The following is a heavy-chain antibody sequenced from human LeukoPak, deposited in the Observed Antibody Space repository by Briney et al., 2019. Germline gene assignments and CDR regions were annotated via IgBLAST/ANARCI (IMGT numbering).Heavy chain of an antibody. D-gene: IGHD3-10*01. CDR1: GGSFSGYY. V-gene: IGHV4-34*01. CDR2: INHSGST. CDR3: ARGTHYYYGSGSSIFPFDY. Sequence: SETLSLTCAVYGGSFSGYYWSWIRQPPGKGLEWIGEINHSGSTNYNPSLKSRVTISVDTSKNQFSLKLSSVTAADTAVYYCARGTHYYYGSGSSIFPFDYWGQGTLVTVSS. J-gene: IGHJ4*02.